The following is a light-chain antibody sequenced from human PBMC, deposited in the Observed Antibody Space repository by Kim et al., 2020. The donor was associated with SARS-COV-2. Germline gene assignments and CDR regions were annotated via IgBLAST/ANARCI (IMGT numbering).Light chain of an antibody. Sequence: DIQMTQSPSSLSASVGDGVIITCRASQAISNYLVWYQQKAGKAPKLLIYGASNLEAGVPPRFSGSGSGTDFTLTISSLQPEDFATYFCQQYDNIPLTFGGGTKVDIK. J-gene: IGKJ4*01. CDR3: QQYDNIPLT. V-gene: IGKV1-33*01. CDR2: GAS. CDR1: QAISNY.